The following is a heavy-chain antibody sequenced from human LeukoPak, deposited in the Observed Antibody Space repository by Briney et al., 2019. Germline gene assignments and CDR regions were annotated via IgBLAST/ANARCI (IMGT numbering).Heavy chain of an antibody. J-gene: IGHJ3*02. Sequence: PGGSLRLSCAASGFTFSSYGMHWVRQAPGKGLEWVAVIWYGGSNKYYADSVKGRFTISRDNSKNTLYLQMNSLRAEDTAVYYCAKEVGRDRQLARIDAFDIWGQGTMVTVSS. CDR3: AKEVGRDRQLARIDAFDI. D-gene: IGHD6-6*01. V-gene: IGHV3-30*02. CDR2: IWYGGSNK. CDR1: GFTFSSYG.